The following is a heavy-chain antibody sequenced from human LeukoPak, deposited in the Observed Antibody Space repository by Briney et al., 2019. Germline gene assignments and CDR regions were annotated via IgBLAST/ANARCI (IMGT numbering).Heavy chain of an antibody. V-gene: IGHV4-34*01. J-gene: IGHJ2*01. CDR2: INHSGST. Sequence: PSEILSLTCAVYGGSFSGYYWNWIRQPPGKGLEWIGEINHSGSTNYNPSLKSRVTISVDTSKNQFSLELSSVTAADTAVYYCARGRGPSARYWYLALWGRGTLVTVSS. CDR3: ARGRGPSARYWYLAL. D-gene: IGHD3-16*01. CDR1: GGSFSGYY.